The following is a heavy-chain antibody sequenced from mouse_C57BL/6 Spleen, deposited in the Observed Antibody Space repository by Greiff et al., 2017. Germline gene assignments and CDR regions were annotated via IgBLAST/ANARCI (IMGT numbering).Heavy chain of an antibody. Sequence: VQLKESGPGLVKPSQSLSLTCSVTGYSITSGYYWNWIRQFPGNKLEWMGYISYDGSNNYNPSLKNRISITRDTSKNQFFLKLNSVTTEDTATXYCARDNWDDAMDYWGQGTSVTVAS. CDR3: ARDNWDDAMDY. V-gene: IGHV3-6*01. CDR1: GYSITSGYY. CDR2: ISYDGSN. D-gene: IGHD4-1*01. J-gene: IGHJ4*01.